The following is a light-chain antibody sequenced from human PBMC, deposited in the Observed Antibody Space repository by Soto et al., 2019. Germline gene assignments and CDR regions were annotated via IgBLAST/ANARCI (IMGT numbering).Light chain of an antibody. V-gene: IGKV3-20*01. CDR3: QQYGSSPPT. CDR2: GAS. CDR1: QSVSSSY. Sequence: EIVLTQSPGTLSLSPGERATLSCRASQSVSSSYLAWYPQKPGQAPRLLIYGASSRATGIPDRFSGSGSGTDFTLTISRLEPEDFAVYYCQQYGSSPPTFGQGTKVEIK. J-gene: IGKJ1*01.